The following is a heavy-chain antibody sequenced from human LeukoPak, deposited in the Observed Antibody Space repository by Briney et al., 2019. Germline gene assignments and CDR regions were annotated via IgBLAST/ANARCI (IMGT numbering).Heavy chain of an antibody. D-gene: IGHD2-2*01. V-gene: IGHV4-39*01. CDR1: GDSVSSRGHY. CDR3: ARQCSSISCPIHY. CDR2: ISYSANS. J-gene: IGHJ4*02. Sequence: SETLSVTCTVSGDSVSSRGHYWVWVRQPPGKGLEWLGAISYSANSYYSPSHKSRVTISIDMSKNQFSLRLSSVTAADTAFYYCARQCSSISCPIHYWGQGNLVTVSS.